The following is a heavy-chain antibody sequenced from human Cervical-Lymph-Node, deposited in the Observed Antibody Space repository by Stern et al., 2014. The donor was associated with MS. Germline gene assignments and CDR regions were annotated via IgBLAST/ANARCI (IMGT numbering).Heavy chain of an antibody. Sequence: QVQLQESGPGLVKPSETLSLTCTVSGGSLMNYSWNWIRQPPGKALEWIGYIYYSGRTNYNPALKSRVTISVDTSKNQFSLMLSSATAADTAVYYCARDSSDTWYGPIDSWGQGTLVTVSS. D-gene: IGHD6-13*01. CDR2: IYYSGRT. CDR1: GGSLMNYS. V-gene: IGHV4-59*01. J-gene: IGHJ4*02. CDR3: ARDSSDTWYGPIDS.